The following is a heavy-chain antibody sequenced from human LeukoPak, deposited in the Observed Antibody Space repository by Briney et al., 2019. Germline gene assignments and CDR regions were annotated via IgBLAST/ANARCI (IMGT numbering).Heavy chain of an antibody. V-gene: IGHV3-7*01. CDR3: ATPTAGTSHFDY. D-gene: IGHD6-13*01. Sequence: GGSLRLSCAASGFTFSSYWMTWVRQAAGKGREWVANIKQDARERYYVDSVKGRFTISRDNAKNSLYLQRKSLRAEDTAVYYCATPTAGTSHFDYWGQGTLVTVSS. CDR1: GFTFSSYW. J-gene: IGHJ4*02. CDR2: IKQDARER.